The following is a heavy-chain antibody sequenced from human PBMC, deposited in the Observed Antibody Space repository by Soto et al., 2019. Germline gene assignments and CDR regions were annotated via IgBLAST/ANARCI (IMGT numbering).Heavy chain of an antibody. CDR2: ISGSGGST. CDR3: AKEDSVVVVSFPLGAFDI. D-gene: IGHD2-15*01. Sequence: GGSLRLSCAASGFTFSSYAMSWVRQAPGKGLEWVSAISGSGGSTYYADSVKGRFTISRDNSKNTLYLQMNSLRAEDTAVYYCAKEDSVVVVSFPLGAFDIWGQGTMVTVSS. CDR1: GFTFSSYA. V-gene: IGHV3-23*01. J-gene: IGHJ3*02.